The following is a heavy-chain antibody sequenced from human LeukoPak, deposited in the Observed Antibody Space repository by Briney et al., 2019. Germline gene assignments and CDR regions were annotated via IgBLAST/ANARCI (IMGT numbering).Heavy chain of an antibody. CDR2: ISGSGGST. D-gene: IGHD1-26*01. J-gene: IGHJ2*01. Sequence: GGSLRLSCAASGFTFSSYAMSWVRQAPGKGLEWVSVISGSGGSTYYADSVKGRFTISRDNSKNTLYLQMNSLRAEDTAVYYCAPRIVGAPVVDLWGRGTLVTVSS. CDR3: APRIVGAPVVDL. CDR1: GFTFSSYA. V-gene: IGHV3-23*01.